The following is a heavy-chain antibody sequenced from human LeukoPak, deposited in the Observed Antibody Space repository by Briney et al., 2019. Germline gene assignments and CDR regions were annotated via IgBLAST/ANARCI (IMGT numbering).Heavy chain of an antibody. Sequence: GGSLRLSCAASGFTFSSYGMHWVRQAPGKGLEWVAFIRYDGSNKYYADSVKGRFTISRDNSKNTLYLQMNSLRAEDTAVYYCAKVLWPQGYYYYGMDVWGQGTTVTVSS. CDR2: IRYDGSNK. D-gene: IGHD2/OR15-2a*01. J-gene: IGHJ6*02. V-gene: IGHV3-30*02. CDR1: GFTFSSYG. CDR3: AKVLWPQGYYYYGMDV.